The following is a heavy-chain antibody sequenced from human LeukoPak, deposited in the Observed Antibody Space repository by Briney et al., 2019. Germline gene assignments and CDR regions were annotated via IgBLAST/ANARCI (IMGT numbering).Heavy chain of an antibody. CDR3: ARKNDFDI. D-gene: IGHD2/OR15-2a*01. J-gene: IGHJ3*02. V-gene: IGHV4-59*01. CDR1: GGSISNDQ. CDR2: IYYSGST. Sequence: SETPSLTSPLPGGSISNDQWKWMRPPPAKGLEWIGCIYYSGSTYYNPSLKSRVTISVDMSKSQFSLRLTSVTAADTAVYYCARKNDFDIWGQGTLVTVSS.